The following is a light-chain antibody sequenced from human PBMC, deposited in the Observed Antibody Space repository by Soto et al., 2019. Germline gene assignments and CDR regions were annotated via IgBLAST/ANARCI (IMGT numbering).Light chain of an antibody. CDR2: EVS. J-gene: IGLJ1*01. CDR3: SSYTSSRAYV. V-gene: IGLV2-14*01. Sequence: QSALAQPAFVSGSPGQSITISCTGTSSDVGGYNYVSWYQQQSGKAPKLMIHEVSNRPSGVSNRFSGSKSGNTAPLTISGLQAEDEADYYCSSYTSSRAYVFGIGTKVTVL. CDR1: SSDVGGYNY.